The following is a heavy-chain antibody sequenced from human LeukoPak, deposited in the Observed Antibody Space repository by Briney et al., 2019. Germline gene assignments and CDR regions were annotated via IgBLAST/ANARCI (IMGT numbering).Heavy chain of an antibody. Sequence: ASVKLSCTASGYNFNSYGISWVRQAPGQGLEGMGWVSTSNGDTNYSQNLHCRVPMTIDSSTPTTYMELRSQRCHATALFYFARIIFCFDSLGPYGFDTWGQGTLVTVSS. V-gene: IGHV1-18*01. CDR2: VSTSNGDT. J-gene: IGHJ5*02. CDR3: ARIIFCFDSLGPYGFDT. D-gene: IGHD3-22*01. CDR1: GYNFNSYG.